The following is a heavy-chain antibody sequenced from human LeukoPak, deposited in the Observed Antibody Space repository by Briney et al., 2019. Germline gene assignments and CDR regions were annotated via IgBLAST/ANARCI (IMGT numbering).Heavy chain of an antibody. CDR3: ARGQRYYDSSGYLG. CDR1: GGSFSGYY. J-gene: IGHJ4*02. Sequence: SETLSLTCAVCGGSFSGYYWSWIRQPPGKGGEGIGEINHSGSTNYNPSLKSRVTISVDTSKKKFSLKLRCVDAGDTAVYYCARGQRYYDSSGYLGWGQGTLVTVSS. D-gene: IGHD3-22*01. CDR2: INHSGST. V-gene: IGHV4-34*01.